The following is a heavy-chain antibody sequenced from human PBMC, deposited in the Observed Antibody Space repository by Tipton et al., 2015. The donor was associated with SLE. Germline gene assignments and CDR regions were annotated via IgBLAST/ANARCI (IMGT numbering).Heavy chain of an antibody. D-gene: IGHD1-7*01. CDR1: GGSISSYY. CDR2: IYYSEST. V-gene: IGHV4-59*01. J-gene: IGHJ4*02. CDR3: ARWVELFDY. Sequence: TLSLTCTVSGGSISSYYWSWIRQPPGKGLEWIGYIYYSESTNYNPSLKSRVTISVDTSKNQFSLKLSSVTAADTTVYYCARWVELFDYWGQGTRVTVSS.